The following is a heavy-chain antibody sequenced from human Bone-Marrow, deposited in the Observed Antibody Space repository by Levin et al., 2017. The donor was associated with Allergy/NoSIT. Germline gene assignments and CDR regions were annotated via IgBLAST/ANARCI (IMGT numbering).Heavy chain of an antibody. D-gene: IGHD3-10*01. CDR1: GFSLSSNGVG. V-gene: IGHV2-5*02. Sequence: SGPTLVKPTQTLTLTCTFSGFSLSSNGVGVGWIRQAPGKALEWLALIYWDDDKRYSPSLKSRLNITKDTSKNQVVLTMTNMAPVDTGTYSCAHHKFWFGEFPFDFWGRGSLVTVSS. J-gene: IGHJ4*02. CDR2: IYWDDDK. CDR3: AHHKFWFGEFPFDF.